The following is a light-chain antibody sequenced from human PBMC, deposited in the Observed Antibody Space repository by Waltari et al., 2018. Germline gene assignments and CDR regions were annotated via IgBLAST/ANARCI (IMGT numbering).Light chain of an antibody. V-gene: IGKV3-20*01. CDR3: QHYGSSPQNT. Sequence: EIVLTQSPGTLSLSPGERAILSCRASQRVSSSYLAWHQHKPGQAPRLHIYGASNRATGIPDRFSGSGSVTDFTLTISSLAPEDFAVYCCQHYGSSPQNTFGQGTMLEIK. CDR2: GAS. J-gene: IGKJ2*01. CDR1: QRVSSSY.